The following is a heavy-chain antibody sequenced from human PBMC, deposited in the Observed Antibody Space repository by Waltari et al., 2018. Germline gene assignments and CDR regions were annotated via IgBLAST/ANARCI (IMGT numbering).Heavy chain of an antibody. CDR3: ARDFNWGWDF. CDR2: IKPDGSQQ. J-gene: IGHJ4*01. CDR1: GFTFSSNW. Sequence: EVQLVDSGGGLVQPGGALRLSCSASGFTFSSNWMSWGRQAPGRGLEWLANIKPDGSQQYYVDSVRGRFSISRDNAKNSLYLQLNSLRAEDTAIYYCARDFNWGWDFWGQEPWSPSPQ. D-gene: IGHD7-27*01. V-gene: IGHV3-7*03.